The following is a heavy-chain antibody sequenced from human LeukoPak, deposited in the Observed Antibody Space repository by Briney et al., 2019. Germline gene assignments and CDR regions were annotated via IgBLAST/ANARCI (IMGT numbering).Heavy chain of an antibody. J-gene: IGHJ1*01. D-gene: IGHD6-19*01. CDR3: ASRPTETSSSGWYLWYFQH. Sequence: PSETLSLTCTVSGDSISSSTYYWGWIRQPPGKGLEWIGSIYYSYSGNTYYNPSLKSRVTISIDTSKNQFSLKLSSVTAADTAVYYCASRPTETSSSGWYLWYFQHWGQGTLVTVSS. CDR1: GDSISSSTYY. CDR2: IYYSYSGNT. V-gene: IGHV4-39*07.